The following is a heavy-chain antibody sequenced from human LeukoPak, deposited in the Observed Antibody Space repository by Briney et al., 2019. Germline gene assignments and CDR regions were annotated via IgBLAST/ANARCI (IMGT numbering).Heavy chain of an antibody. J-gene: IGHJ4*02. Sequence: GGSLRLSCAASGLTVSSKYMSWVRQAAGKGLEWVSVIYSGGSTYYSDSVKGRFTISRDNSKNTLYLQMNSLRAEDTAVYYCSKRSTAIGGHFDYWGQGSLVTVSS. CDR2: IYSGGST. CDR1: GLTVSSKY. CDR3: SKRSTAIGGHFDY. V-gene: IGHV3-53*01. D-gene: IGHD3-16*01.